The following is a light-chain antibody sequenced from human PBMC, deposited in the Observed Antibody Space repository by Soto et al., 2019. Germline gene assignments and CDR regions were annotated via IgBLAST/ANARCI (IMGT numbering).Light chain of an antibody. V-gene: IGLV1-40*01. Sequence: QLVLTQPPSVSGAPGQRVTISCSGSSSNIGAHYDVHWYQQLPATAPKLLIYANTNRPSGVPDRFSGSKSGTSASLAITGLQAEDEADYYCQSYDSSLSGSVFGGGTKLTVL. J-gene: IGLJ2*01. CDR2: ANT. CDR1: SSNIGAHYD. CDR3: QSYDSSLSGSV.